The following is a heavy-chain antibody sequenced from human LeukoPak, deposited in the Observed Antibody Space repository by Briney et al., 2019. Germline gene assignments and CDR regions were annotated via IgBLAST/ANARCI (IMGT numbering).Heavy chain of an antibody. Sequence: PGGSLRLSCAASGFTFSSYAMNWVRQAPGKGLQWVSALSGSGGSTYYADSVKGRFTISRDNAKNSLYLQMNSLRAEDTAVYYCARDHQLGIVLPLDALDIWGQGTMVTVSS. CDR1: GFTFSSYA. D-gene: IGHD7-27*01. J-gene: IGHJ3*02. CDR3: ARDHQLGIVLPLDALDI. V-gene: IGHV3-23*01. CDR2: LSGSGGST.